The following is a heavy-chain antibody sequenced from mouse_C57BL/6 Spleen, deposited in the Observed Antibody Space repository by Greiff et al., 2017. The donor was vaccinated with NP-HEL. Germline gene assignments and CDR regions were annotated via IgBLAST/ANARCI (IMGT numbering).Heavy chain of an antibody. Sequence: EVQLQQSGTVLARPGASVKMSCKTSGYTFTSYWMHWVKQRPGQGLEWIGAIYPGNSDTSYNQKFKGKAKLTAVTSASTAYMELSSLTNEDSAVYYCTREETVVATFDYWGQGTTLTVSS. CDR3: TREETVVATFDY. D-gene: IGHD1-1*01. CDR1: GYTFTSYW. V-gene: IGHV1-5*01. CDR2: IYPGNSDT. J-gene: IGHJ2*01.